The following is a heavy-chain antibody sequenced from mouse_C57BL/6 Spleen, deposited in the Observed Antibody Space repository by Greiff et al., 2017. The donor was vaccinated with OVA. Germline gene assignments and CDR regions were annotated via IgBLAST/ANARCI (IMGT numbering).Heavy chain of an antibody. Sequence: VQLQESGAELVRPGTSVKVSCKASGYAFTNYLIEWVKQRPGQGLEWIGVINPGSGGTNYNEKFKGKATLTADKSSSTAYMQLSSLTSEDSAVYFCARLGVYYGNGFDYWGQGTTLTVSS. CDR1: GYAFTNYL. CDR2: INPGSGGT. J-gene: IGHJ2*01. D-gene: IGHD2-1*01. CDR3: ARLGVYYGNGFDY. V-gene: IGHV1-54*01.